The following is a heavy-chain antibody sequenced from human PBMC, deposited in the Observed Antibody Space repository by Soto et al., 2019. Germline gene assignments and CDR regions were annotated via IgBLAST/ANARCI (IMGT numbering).Heavy chain of an antibody. V-gene: IGHV3-66*01. CDR2: IYTGGST. CDR1: GFTVSSYY. CDR3: ARGYMDV. Sequence: EVQLVESGGGLVQPGGSLRLSCAASGFTVSSYYMSWVRQAPGKGLEWVSLIYTGGSTYYAYSVKGRFTISRDNSKNTLYLQMNSLRAEDTAVYYCARGYMDVWGKGTTVTVSS. J-gene: IGHJ6*03.